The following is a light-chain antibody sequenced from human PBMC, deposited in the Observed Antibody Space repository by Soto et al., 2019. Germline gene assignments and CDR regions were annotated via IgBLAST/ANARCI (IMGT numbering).Light chain of an antibody. CDR1: QTISSW. Sequence: DIQMTESPSTLSGSVVYRFTITLRASQTISSWLAWYQQKPGKAPNLLIYKASSLASGVPSRFSGSGSGTEFTLTISSLQPDDLATYYCQQYNSFPWTFGQGTKVDI. J-gene: IGKJ1*01. V-gene: IGKV1-5*03. CDR2: KAS. CDR3: QQYNSFPWT.